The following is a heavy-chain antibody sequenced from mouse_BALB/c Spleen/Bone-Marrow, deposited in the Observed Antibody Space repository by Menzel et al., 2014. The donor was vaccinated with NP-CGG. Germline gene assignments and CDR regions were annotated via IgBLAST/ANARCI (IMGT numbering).Heavy chain of an antibody. CDR1: GFTFTDYY. Sequence: EVNVVEPGGGLVQPGGSLRLSCATSGFTFTDYYMNWVRQPPGKALEWLGFIRNKANGYTTEYSASVKGRFTISRDNSQNILYLQMNTLRAEDSATYYCARDKGRVFFDYWGQGTTLTVSS. V-gene: IGHV7-3*02. J-gene: IGHJ2*01. CDR3: ARDKGRVFFDY. CDR2: IRNKANGYTT.